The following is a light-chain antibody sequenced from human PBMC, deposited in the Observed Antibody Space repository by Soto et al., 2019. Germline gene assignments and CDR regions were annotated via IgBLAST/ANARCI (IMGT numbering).Light chain of an antibody. Sequence: QPVLTQPPSASGTPGQRVTISCSGSSSNIGSNTVNWYQQLPGTAPKLLIHTYDQRPSGVPDRISGSKSGTSASLAISGLQSEDEADYYCAAWDDSLNGPVFGGGTQLTVL. J-gene: IGLJ7*01. CDR1: SSNIGSNT. CDR2: TYD. CDR3: AAWDDSLNGPV. V-gene: IGLV1-44*01.